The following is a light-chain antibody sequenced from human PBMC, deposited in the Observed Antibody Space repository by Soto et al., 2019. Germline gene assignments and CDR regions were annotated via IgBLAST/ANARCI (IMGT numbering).Light chain of an antibody. CDR1: QIISSW. CDR3: QHYNSYPFT. CDR2: DAS. V-gene: IGKV1-5*01. Sequence: DIQMTQSPSTLSESAGDRVTITCRASQIISSWLAWYQQKPGKAPKLLIYDASTLQSGVPSRFSGSGSGTEFTLTISSLQPDDFATYYCQHYNSYPFTFGQGTELEIK. J-gene: IGKJ2*01.